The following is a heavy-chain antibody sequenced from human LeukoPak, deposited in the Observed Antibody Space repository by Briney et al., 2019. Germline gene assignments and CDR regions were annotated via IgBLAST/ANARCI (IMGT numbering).Heavy chain of an antibody. J-gene: IGHJ6*03. Sequence: ASVKVSCKASGGTFSSYAISWVRQAPGQGLEWMGGIIPIFGTANYAQKFQGRVTITTDESTSTAYMELSSLRSEDTAVYYCARAAGGSSSWARYYYYMDVWGKGTTVTVSS. V-gene: IGHV1-69*05. CDR2: IIPIFGTA. CDR3: ARAAGGSSSWARYYYYMDV. CDR1: GGTFSSYA. D-gene: IGHD6-13*01.